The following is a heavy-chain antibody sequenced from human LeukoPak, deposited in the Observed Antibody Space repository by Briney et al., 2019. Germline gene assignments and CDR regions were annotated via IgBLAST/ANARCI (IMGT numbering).Heavy chain of an antibody. V-gene: IGHV3-48*03. CDR1: GFTFSDYE. CDR2: ISSSGTTR. J-gene: IGHJ4*02. Sequence: GGSLRLSCAASGFTFSDYEMYWVRQAPGKGLEWLSYISSSGTTRYYADSVKGRFTISRDNAKNSLYLQMNSLRAEDTAVYYCARDYGGSSPFDYWGQGTLVTVSS. D-gene: IGHD4-23*01. CDR3: ARDYGGSSPFDY.